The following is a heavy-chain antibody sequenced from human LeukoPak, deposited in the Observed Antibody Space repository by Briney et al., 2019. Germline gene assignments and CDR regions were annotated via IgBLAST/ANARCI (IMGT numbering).Heavy chain of an antibody. CDR3: ARDLEGIAAPRSPKNAFDI. CDR1: GGTFSSYA. V-gene: IGHV1-69*01. Sequence: SVKVSCKASGGTFSSYAISWVRQAPGQGLEWMGGIIPIFGTANYAQKFQGRVTITADESTSTAYMELSSLRSEDTAVYYCARDLEGIAAPRSPKNAFDIWGQGTMVTVSS. J-gene: IGHJ3*02. D-gene: IGHD6-13*01. CDR2: IIPIFGTA.